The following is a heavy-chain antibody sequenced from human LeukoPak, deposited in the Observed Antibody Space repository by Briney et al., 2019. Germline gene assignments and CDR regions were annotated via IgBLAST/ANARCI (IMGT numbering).Heavy chain of an antibody. Sequence: GGSLRLSCAASGFTFSSYAMHWVRQAPGKGLEWVAVISYDGRNKYYADSVKGRFTISRDNSKNTLYLQMNSLRAEDTAVYYCARDRLPNCSGGSCYAEFYYYYYGMDVWGQGTTVTVSS. V-gene: IGHV3-30*04. CDR3: ARDRLPNCSGGSCYAEFYYYYYGMDV. J-gene: IGHJ6*02. CDR2: ISYDGRNK. CDR1: GFTFSSYA. D-gene: IGHD2-15*01.